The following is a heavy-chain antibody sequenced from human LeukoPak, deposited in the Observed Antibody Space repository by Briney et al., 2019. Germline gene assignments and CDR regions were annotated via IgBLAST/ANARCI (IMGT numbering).Heavy chain of an antibody. CDR3: GKVRTEIDDNVFDI. J-gene: IGHJ3*02. V-gene: IGHV3-30*02. CDR2: IRYDGSLK. Sequence: PGGSLRLSCAASGFTFSTYSMHWVRQAPGKGLEWVAFIRYDGSLKHYADSVKGRFTISRDNSKNTLYLQMDSLRADDTAVFYCGKVRTEIDDNVFDIWGHGSMVSVSS. D-gene: IGHD3-9*01. CDR1: GFTFSTYS.